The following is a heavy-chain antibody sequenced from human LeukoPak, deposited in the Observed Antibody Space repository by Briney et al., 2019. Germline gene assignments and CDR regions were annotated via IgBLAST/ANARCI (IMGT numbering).Heavy chain of an antibody. CDR2: IKNDGRT. V-gene: IGHV3-74*01. CDR3: ARAPSEIGGYYPEYFRH. CDR1: GFTLSSYW. Sequence: GGSLRLSCAASGFTLSSYWMHWVRQAPGKGLVWVSRIKNDGRTNYADSVKGRFTISRDNAKNTVSLQMSSLRAEDTGVYYCARAPSEIGGYYPEYFRHWGQGTLVIVSS. D-gene: IGHD3-22*01. J-gene: IGHJ1*01.